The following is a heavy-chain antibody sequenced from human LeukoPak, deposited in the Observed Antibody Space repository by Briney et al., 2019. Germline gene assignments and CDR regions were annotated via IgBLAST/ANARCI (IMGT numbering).Heavy chain of an antibody. CDR1: GYTFTSYG. D-gene: IGHD3-22*01. CDR3: ARVYFMIVGGMEDY. V-gene: IGHV1-18*01. CDR2: ISAYNGNT. J-gene: IGHJ4*02. Sequence: ASVKVSCKASGYTFTSYGISWVRQAPGQGLEWIGWISAYNGNTNYAQKLQGRVTMTTDTSTSTAYVELRSLRSDDTAVYYCARVYFMIVGGMEDYWGQGTLVTVSS.